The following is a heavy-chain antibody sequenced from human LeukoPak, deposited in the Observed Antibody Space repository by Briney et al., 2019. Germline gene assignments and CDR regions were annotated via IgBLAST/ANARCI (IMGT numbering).Heavy chain of an antibody. J-gene: IGHJ4*02. CDR2: ISISDDST. CDR3: AKATGYLL. V-gene: IGHV3-23*01. D-gene: IGHD1-14*01. CDR1: GFPFSSYA. Sequence: GGSLRLSCAASGFPFSSYAMSWVRQAPGKGLEWVSTISISDDSTYYADSVKGRFTISRDNSENTLFLRMNSLRAEDTAVYYCAKATGYLLWGQGTLVIVSS.